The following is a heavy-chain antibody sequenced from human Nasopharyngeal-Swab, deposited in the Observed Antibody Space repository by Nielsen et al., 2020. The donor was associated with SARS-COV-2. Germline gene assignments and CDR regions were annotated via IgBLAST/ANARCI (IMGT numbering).Heavy chain of an antibody. CDR3: ARDIEGYGDYSYYYYGMDV. J-gene: IGHJ6*02. CDR2: INPSGGST. D-gene: IGHD4-17*01. Sequence: ASVKVSCKASGYTFTSYYMHWVRQAPGQGLEWMGIINPSGGSTSYAQKFQGRVTMTRDTSTSTVYMELSSLRSEDTAVYYCARDIEGYGDYSYYYYGMDVWGQGTTVTVSS. CDR1: GYTFTSYY. V-gene: IGHV1-46*01.